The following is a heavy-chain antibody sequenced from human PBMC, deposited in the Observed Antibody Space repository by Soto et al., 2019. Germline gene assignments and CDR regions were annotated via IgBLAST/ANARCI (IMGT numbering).Heavy chain of an antibody. D-gene: IGHD3-16*01. V-gene: IGHV5-51*01. J-gene: IGHJ6*02. CDR2: IYPGDSNA. CDR1: GYSFTNYW. CDR3: ARLAGGNYYYGMDV. Sequence: GESLKISCEGSGYSFTNYWIGWVRQMPGKGLEWMGMIYPGDSNARYSPSFQGQVTISVDKSISTPYLQWSSLKASDTAMYYCARLAGGNYYYGMDVWGQGTTVTVSS.